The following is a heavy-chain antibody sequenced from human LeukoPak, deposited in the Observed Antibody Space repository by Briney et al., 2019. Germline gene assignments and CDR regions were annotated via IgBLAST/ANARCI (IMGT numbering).Heavy chain of an antibody. Sequence: ASVKVSCKASGYTFTSYGISWVRQAPGQGLEWMGWISAYNGNTNYAQKLQGRVTMTTDTSTSTAYMELRSLRSDDTAVYYCARDISTYYYESSGSYWGQGTLVTVSS. CDR2: ISAYNGNT. CDR3: ARDISTYYYESSGSY. J-gene: IGHJ4*02. V-gene: IGHV1-18*01. D-gene: IGHD3-22*01. CDR1: GYTFTSYG.